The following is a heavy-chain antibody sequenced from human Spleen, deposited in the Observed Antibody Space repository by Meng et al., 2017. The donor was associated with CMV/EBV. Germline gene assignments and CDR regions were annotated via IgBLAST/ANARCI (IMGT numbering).Heavy chain of an antibody. CDR2: IYYTGST. Sequence: SETLSLTCTVSGGSINSYYWSWIRQPPGKGLEWIGYIYYTGSTNYNPSLKSRVTISVDTSKNRLSLKLNSVTAADTAVYYCAKERGRILLYSYYGLDVWGQGTTVTVSS. J-gene: IGHJ6*02. CDR3: AKERGRILLYSYYGLDV. V-gene: IGHV4-59*01. D-gene: IGHD1-26*01. CDR1: GGSINSYY.